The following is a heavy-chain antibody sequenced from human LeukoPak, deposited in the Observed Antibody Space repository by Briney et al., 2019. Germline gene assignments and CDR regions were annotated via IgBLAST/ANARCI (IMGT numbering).Heavy chain of an antibody. CDR1: GFTFSSYG. Sequence: QSGGSLRLSCAASGFTFSSYGMHWVRQAPGKGLEWVALISFDGRNIYYVDSVKGRFTVSRDNSKNTLYLQMNSLRAKDTAVYYCAKGLQVWWIFDALDMWGQGTMVTVSS. D-gene: IGHD4-11*01. V-gene: IGHV3-30*18. J-gene: IGHJ3*02. CDR2: ISFDGRNI. CDR3: AKGLQVWWIFDALDM.